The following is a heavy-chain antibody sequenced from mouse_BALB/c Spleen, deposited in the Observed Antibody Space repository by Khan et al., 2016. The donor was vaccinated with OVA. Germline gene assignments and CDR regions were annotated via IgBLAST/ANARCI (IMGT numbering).Heavy chain of an antibody. V-gene: IGHV5-6*01. CDR2: ISSGGSYT. J-gene: IGHJ3*01. Sequence: VQLKESGGDLVKPEGSLKLSCAASGFTFSTYGMSWVRQTPDKRLEWVATISSGGSYTYYPDSVQGRFTISRDNAKNTLYLQMSSLKSEDTAMFYCSRIAYYYDSEGFAYGGQGTLGTVSA. CDR3: SRIAYYYDSEGFAY. CDR1: GFTFSTYG. D-gene: IGHD1-1*01.